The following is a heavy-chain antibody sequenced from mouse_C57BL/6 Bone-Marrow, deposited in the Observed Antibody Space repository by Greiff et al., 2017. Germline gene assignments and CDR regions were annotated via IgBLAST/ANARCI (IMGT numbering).Heavy chain of an antibody. CDR3: ARPLTTVAPGAY. D-gene: IGHD1-1*01. V-gene: IGHV5-6*01. CDR2: ISSGGSYT. Sequence: EVMLVESGGDLVKPGGSLKLSCAASGFTFSSYGMSWVRQTPDKRLEWVATISSGGSYTYYPDSVKGRFTISRDNAKNTLYLQMSSLKSEDTAMYYCARPLTTVAPGAYWGQGTLVTGSA. CDR1: GFTFSSYG. J-gene: IGHJ3*01.